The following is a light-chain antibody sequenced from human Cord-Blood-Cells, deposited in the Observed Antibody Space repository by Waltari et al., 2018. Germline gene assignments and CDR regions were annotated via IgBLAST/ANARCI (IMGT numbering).Light chain of an antibody. CDR2: RNK. J-gene: IGLJ1*01. CDR1: SSNIGSNT. V-gene: IGLV1-44*01. CDR3: AAWDDSLNGYV. Sequence: QSVLTQPPSASGTPGQRVTISCSGSSSNIGSNTVNWYQQLPGTAPKLLIYRNKKRPSAVPVRFYGYKSGTSAVLVMSGLQAEDEADYYCAAWDDSLNGYVFGTGNKVTVL.